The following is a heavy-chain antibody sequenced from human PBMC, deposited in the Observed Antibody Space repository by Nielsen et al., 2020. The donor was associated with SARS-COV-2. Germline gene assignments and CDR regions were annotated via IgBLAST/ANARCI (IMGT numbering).Heavy chain of an antibody. CDR2: IIPIFGTA. J-gene: IGHJ6*02. CDR3: AKRSTRKSTVTTNYYYVMDV. D-gene: IGHD4-17*01. V-gene: IGHV1-69*01. Sequence: WVRQAPGQGLEWMGGIIPIFGTANYAQKFQGRVTITADESTSTAYMELSSLRSEDTAVYYCAKRSTRKSTVTTNYYYVMDVWGQGTTVTVSS.